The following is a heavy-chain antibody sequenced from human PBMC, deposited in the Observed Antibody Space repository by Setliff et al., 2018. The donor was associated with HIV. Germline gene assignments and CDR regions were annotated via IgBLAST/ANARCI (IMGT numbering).Heavy chain of an antibody. Sequence: PSETLSLTCTVSGGSMNTFYWSWIRQSPGKGLEWIGYIHDGGSITYNPSLRSPATISPDTSKKQFSLMLTAVTPADTAVYYCARGSGHSGFDLNFDYWGRGTLVTVST. CDR1: GGSMNTFY. CDR2: IHDGGSI. D-gene: IGHD5-12*01. CDR3: ARGSGHSGFDLNFDY. V-gene: IGHV4-59*01. J-gene: IGHJ4*02.